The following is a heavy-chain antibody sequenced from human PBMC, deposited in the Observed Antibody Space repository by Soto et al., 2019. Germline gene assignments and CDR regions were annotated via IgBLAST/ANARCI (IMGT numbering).Heavy chain of an antibody. V-gene: IGHV3-30*18. CDR2: ISFDGINK. CDR1: GFTFSSFG. CDR3: AKDTSKYSNNGTAYYGLDV. J-gene: IGHJ6*02. Sequence: PGGSLRLSCAASGFTFSSFGMHWVRQAPCKGLEWVAVISFDGINKYYADSVKGRFTISRDNSKNTLSLQMNSLKAEHTAVYYCAKDTSKYSNNGTAYYGLDVLGQVTTVTVCS. D-gene: IGHD1-26*01.